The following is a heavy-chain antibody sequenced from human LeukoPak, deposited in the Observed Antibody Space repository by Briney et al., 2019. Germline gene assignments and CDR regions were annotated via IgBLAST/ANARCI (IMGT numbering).Heavy chain of an antibody. CDR2: ISYDGSNK. CDR3: ARDFVSNAFDI. D-gene: IGHD3-3*02. J-gene: IGHJ3*02. Sequence: GRSLRLSCAASGFTFSSYAIHWVRQAPGKGLEWVAVISYDGSNKYYADSVKGRFTISRDNSKNTLYLQMNSLRADDTAVYYCARDFVSNAFDIWGQGTMVTVSS. CDR1: GFTFSSYA. V-gene: IGHV3-30-3*01.